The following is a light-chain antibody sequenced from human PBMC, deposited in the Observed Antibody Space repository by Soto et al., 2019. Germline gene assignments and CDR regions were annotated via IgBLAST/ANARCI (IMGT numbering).Light chain of an antibody. J-gene: IGLJ2*01. CDR1: SSDVGSYNL. V-gene: IGLV2-23*01. CDR3: CSYAGSRTVV. Sequence: QSALTQPASVSGSPGQSITISCTGTSSDVGSYNLVSWYQQYPGKAPKFIIYQGSKRPSGVSNRFSGSKSGNTASLTISGLQAEDEAAYYCCSYAGSRTVVFGGGTKLTVL. CDR2: QGS.